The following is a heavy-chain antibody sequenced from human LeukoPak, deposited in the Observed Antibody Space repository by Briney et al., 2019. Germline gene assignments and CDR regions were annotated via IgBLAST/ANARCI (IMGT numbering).Heavy chain of an antibody. V-gene: IGHV4-39*07. CDR2: IYYSGST. D-gene: IGHD3-22*01. J-gene: IGHJ4*02. CDR1: GGSISSSSYY. Sequence: SETLSLTCTVSGGSISSSSYYWGWIRQPPGKGLEWIGSIYYSGSTYYNPSLKSRVTISVDTSKNQFSLKLSSVTAADTAVYYCARCTYDSSGYFPSYFGYWGQGTLVTVSS. CDR3: ARCTYDSSGYFPSYFGY.